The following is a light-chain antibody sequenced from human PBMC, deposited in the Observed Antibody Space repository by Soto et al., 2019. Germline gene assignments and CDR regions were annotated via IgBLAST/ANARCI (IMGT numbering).Light chain of an antibody. J-gene: IGKJ5*01. CDR2: DAS. V-gene: IGKV3-11*01. Sequence: EIVFTQSPATLSFSPVERATLSCRDSQSVSSYLAWYQQKPGQAPRLLIYDASNRATGIPARFSGSGSGTDFTLTISSLEPEDFAVYYCQQRSNWPAITFGQGTRLEIK. CDR3: QQRSNWPAIT. CDR1: QSVSSY.